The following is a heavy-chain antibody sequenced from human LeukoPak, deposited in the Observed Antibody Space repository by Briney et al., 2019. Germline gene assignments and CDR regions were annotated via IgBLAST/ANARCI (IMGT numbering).Heavy chain of an antibody. Sequence: SQTLSLTCTVSGGSISSSSYCWGWIRQPPGKGLEWIGSIYYSGSTYYNPSLKSRVTISTDTSNNYFSLRLISVTAADTAVYFCTKGSGSHYLFDCWGQGNLVTVSS. J-gene: IGHJ4*02. CDR2: IYYSGST. D-gene: IGHD3-10*01. CDR1: GGSISSSSYC. V-gene: IGHV4-39*02. CDR3: TKGSGSHYLFDC.